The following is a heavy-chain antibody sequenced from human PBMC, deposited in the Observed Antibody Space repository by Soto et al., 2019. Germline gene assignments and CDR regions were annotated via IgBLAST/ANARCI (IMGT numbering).Heavy chain of an antibody. CDR1: GFTFSNYW. V-gene: IGHV3-7*05. J-gene: IGHJ4*02. CDR3: ASPQQWLGQRGDFDY. CDR2: IRQDGSDK. D-gene: IGHD6-19*01. Sequence: EVQLVESGGGSVQPGGSLRLSCAASGFTFSNYWMSWVRQAPGKGLEWVANIRQDGSDKYYVDSVKGRFTISRDNSKNSLYLQMNSLRAEDTAVYYCASPQQWLGQRGDFDYWGQGTLVTVSS.